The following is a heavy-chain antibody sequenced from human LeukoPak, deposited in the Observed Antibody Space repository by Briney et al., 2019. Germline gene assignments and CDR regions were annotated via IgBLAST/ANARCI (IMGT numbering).Heavy chain of an antibody. V-gene: IGHV3-30*04. D-gene: IGHD7-27*01. CDR2: TSPDEGLK. CDR1: AFTFANYV. CDR3: ARDLAWGAFDY. J-gene: IGHJ4*02. Sequence: GGSLRLSCAASAFTFANYVTHWVRQAPGKGLEWVAVTSPDEGLKFYGDSVKGRFTISRDNSKNTLYLQMNSLTVEDTAVYYCARDLAWGAFDYWGQGTLVTVSS.